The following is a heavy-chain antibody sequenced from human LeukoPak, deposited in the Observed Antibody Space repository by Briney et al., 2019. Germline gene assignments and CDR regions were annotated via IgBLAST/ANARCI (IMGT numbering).Heavy chain of an antibody. V-gene: IGHV4-39*01. D-gene: IGHD6-13*01. CDR3: ARIPGYSSNWGYYYYYGMDV. Sequence: SETLSLTCTVSGDSITIIGYFWGWIRQAPGKGLEWIGSIYSSGSTYYSPSLKTRVTMSVDTSKNQFSLNLTSVTAADTAVYYCARIPGYSSNWGYYYYYGMDVWGQGTTVTVSS. J-gene: IGHJ6*02. CDR2: IYSSGST. CDR1: GDSITIIGYF.